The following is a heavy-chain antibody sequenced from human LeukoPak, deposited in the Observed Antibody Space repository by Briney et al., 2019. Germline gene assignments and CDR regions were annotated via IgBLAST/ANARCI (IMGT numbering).Heavy chain of an antibody. CDR1: GYTFTSYG. V-gene: IGHV1-18*01. CDR2: ISAYNGKT. Sequence: ASVKVSCKASGYTFTSYGSSWVRQAPGQGLEWMGWISAYNGKTNYAQKLQGRVTMTTDTSTSTAYMELRSLRSDDTAVYYCARTSRDITGPTTFDYWGQGPLVTVSS. J-gene: IGHJ4*02. D-gene: IGHD1-7*01. CDR3: ARTSRDITGPTTFDY.